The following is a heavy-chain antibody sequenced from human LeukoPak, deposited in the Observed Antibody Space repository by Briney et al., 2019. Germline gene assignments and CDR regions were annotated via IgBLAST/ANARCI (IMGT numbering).Heavy chain of an antibody. CDR2: IYTSGST. CDR3: ARGDYGSGSYYNVRCYYMDV. CDR1: GGSISSYY. Sequence: SETLSLTCTVSGGSISSYYWSWIRQPAGKGLEWIGRIYTSGSTNYNPSLKSRVTMSVDTSKNQFSLKLSSVTAADTAVYYCARGDYGSGSYYNVRCYYMDVWGKGTTVTVSS. V-gene: IGHV4-4*07. J-gene: IGHJ6*03. D-gene: IGHD3-10*01.